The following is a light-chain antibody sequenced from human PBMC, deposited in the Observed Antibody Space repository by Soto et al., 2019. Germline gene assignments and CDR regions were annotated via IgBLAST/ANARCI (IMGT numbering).Light chain of an antibody. Sequence: DIQMTQSPSSLSASVGDRVTITCRASQGISNYLACYQKKPGKVPKLLIYAASTLQAGFPSRFSGSGSGTDFTLTISGLEPEDVATYYCHKYTGAAWTFCQG. CDR3: HKYTGAAWT. CDR1: QGISNY. J-gene: IGKJ1*01. V-gene: IGKV1-27*01. CDR2: AAS.